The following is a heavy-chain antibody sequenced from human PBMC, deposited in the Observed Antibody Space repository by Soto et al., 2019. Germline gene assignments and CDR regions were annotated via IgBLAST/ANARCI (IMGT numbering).Heavy chain of an antibody. CDR1: GFTFSTYG. CDR2: LSGDGTTT. Sequence: GGSLRLSCTASGFTFSTYGMSWVRQAPGKGLEWVSSLSGDGTTTYYIDSVKGRFTISRDNSKNTLSLQMNSLRTEDTAVYYCAREAGGDSSIDYWGQGTLVTVSS. CDR3: AREAGGDSSIDY. D-gene: IGHD2-21*02. J-gene: IGHJ4*02. V-gene: IGHV3-23*01.